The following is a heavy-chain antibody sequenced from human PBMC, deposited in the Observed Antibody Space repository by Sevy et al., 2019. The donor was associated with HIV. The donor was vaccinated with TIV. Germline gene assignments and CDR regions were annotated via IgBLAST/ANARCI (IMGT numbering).Heavy chain of an antibody. CDR2: IYYSGST. V-gene: IGHV4-59*12. D-gene: IGHD3-16*02. CDR1: GGSISSYY. CDR3: ARAWTGVIYRELNWFDP. Sequence: SETLSLTCTVSGGSISSYYWSWIRQPPGKGLEWIGYIYYSGSTNYNPSLKSRVTISVDTSKNQFSLKLSSVTAADTAVYYCARAWTGVIYRELNWFDPWGQGTLVTVSS. J-gene: IGHJ5*02.